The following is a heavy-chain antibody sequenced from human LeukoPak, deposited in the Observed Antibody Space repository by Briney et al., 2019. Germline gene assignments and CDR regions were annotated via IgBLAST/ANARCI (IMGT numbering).Heavy chain of an antibody. CDR1: GFTFRDYY. V-gene: IGHV3-11*01. D-gene: IGHD2-2*01. Sequence: GGSLRLSCAASGFTFRDYYMHWVRQAPGKGLEWISYISNNGDTIYYADSVKGRFTNSRDNAKNSLFLQMNSLSAEDTAVYYCARDPQAWEVPLDSWGQGTLVTVSS. J-gene: IGHJ4*02. CDR3: ARDPQAWEVPLDS. CDR2: ISNNGDTI.